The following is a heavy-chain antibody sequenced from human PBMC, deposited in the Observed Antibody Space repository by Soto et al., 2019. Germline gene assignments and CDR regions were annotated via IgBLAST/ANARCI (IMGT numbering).Heavy chain of an antibody. V-gene: IGHV1-69*13. J-gene: IGHJ3*02. Sequence: SVKVSCKASGGTFSSYAISWVRQAPGQGLEWMGGIIPIFGTANYAQKFQGRVTITADESTSTAYMELSSLRSEDTAVYYCAGEVGSGSHNAFDIWGQGTMVTVSS. CDR1: GGTFSSYA. D-gene: IGHD3-3*01. CDR2: IIPIFGTA. CDR3: AGEVGSGSHNAFDI.